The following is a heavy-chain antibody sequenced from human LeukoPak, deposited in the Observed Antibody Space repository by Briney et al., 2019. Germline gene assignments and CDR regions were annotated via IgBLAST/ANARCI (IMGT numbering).Heavy chain of an antibody. J-gene: IGHJ4*02. V-gene: IGHV3-30-3*01. Sequence: GGSLRLSCAASGFTFSSYAMHWVRQAPGKGLEWVAVISYDGSNKYYADSVKGRFTISRDNSKNTLYLQMNSLRAEDTAVYYCASLDYGDLSYWGQGTLVTVSS. CDR3: ASLDYGDLSY. CDR2: ISYDGSNK. D-gene: IGHD4-17*01. CDR1: GFTFSSYA.